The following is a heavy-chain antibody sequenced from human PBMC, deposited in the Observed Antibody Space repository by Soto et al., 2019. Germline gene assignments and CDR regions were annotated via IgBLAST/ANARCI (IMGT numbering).Heavy chain of an antibody. CDR2: IHNSGTT. V-gene: IGHV4-31*03. CDR1: GGSISSGRYY. J-gene: IGHJ4*02. CDR3: ARGREEDYLFAGIDS. Sequence: PSETLSLTCNVSGGSISSGRYYWRWIRQHPGKGLEGIGYIHNSGTTYYNPSLKSRVTISVDTSKNQFSLKVNSVSAADTAVFYCARGREEDYLFAGIDSWGQGTLVTVS. D-gene: IGHD3-10*01.